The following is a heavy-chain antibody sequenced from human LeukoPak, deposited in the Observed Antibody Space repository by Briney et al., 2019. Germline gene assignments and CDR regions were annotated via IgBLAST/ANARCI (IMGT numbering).Heavy chain of an antibody. Sequence: GESLKISCKGSGCSFTSYWIGWVRQMPGKGLEWMGIIYPGDSDTRYSPSFQGQVTISADKSISTAYLQWSSLKASDTAMYYCARWTQYCSGGSCYPDYWGQGTLVTVSS. D-gene: IGHD2-15*01. CDR1: GCSFTSYW. CDR2: IYPGDSDT. V-gene: IGHV5-51*01. CDR3: ARWTQYCSGGSCYPDY. J-gene: IGHJ4*02.